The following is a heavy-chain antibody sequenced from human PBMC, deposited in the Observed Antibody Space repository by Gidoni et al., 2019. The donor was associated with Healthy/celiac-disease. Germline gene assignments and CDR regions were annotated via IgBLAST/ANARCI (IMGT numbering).Heavy chain of an antibody. Sequence: QLQLQESGPGLVKPSETLSLTCTVSGGSISSSRYYWGWIRQPPGKGLEWIGSIYYSGSTYYNPSLKSRVTISVDTSKNQFSLKLSSVTAADTAVYYCASSHRSSSWKDDAFDIWGQGTMVTVSS. CDR1: GGSISSSRYY. CDR3: ASSHRSSSWKDDAFDI. J-gene: IGHJ3*02. CDR2: IYYSGST. D-gene: IGHD6-13*01. V-gene: IGHV4-39*01.